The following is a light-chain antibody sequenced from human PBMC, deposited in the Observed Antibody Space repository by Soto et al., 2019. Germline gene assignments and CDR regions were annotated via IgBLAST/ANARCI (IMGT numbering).Light chain of an antibody. Sequence: IQMAQSPSSLSSSLGDRVTNPCRASQSISGYLNWYQQKPGKAPNLLIYAASSLQSGVPSRFSGSGSGTDFTLTINSLHPEDFATYYCQQSYSTPITFGQGTRLEIK. J-gene: IGKJ5*01. CDR1: QSISGY. CDR3: QQSYSTPIT. CDR2: AAS. V-gene: IGKV1-39*01.